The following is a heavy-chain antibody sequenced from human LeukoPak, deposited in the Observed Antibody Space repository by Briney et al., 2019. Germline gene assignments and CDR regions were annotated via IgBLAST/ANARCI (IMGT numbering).Heavy chain of an antibody. J-gene: IGHJ5*02. V-gene: IGHV1-69*05. CDR2: IIPIFGTA. CDR1: GGTFSSYA. D-gene: IGHD5-18*01. Sequence: ASVKVSCKASGGTFSSYAISWVRQAPGQGLEWMGRIIPIFGTANYAQKFQGRVTITTDESTSTAYMELSSLRSEDTAVYYCARDAYRIQLWSQGRYNWFDPWGQGTLVTVSS. CDR3: ARDAYRIQLWSQGRYNWFDP.